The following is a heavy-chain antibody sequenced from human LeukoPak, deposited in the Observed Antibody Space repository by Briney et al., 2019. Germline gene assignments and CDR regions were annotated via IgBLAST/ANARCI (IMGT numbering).Heavy chain of an antibody. V-gene: IGHV4-30-4*08. J-gene: IGHJ4*02. Sequence: SQTLSLTXTVSGGSISSGDYYWSWIRQPPGKGLEWIGYIYYSGSTYYNPSLKSRVTISVDTSKNQFSLKLSSVTAADTAVYYCARGFRGVVVVPADYFDYWGQGTLFTVSS. CDR3: ARGFRGVVVVPADYFDY. CDR2: IYYSGST. CDR1: GGSISSGDYY. D-gene: IGHD2-2*01.